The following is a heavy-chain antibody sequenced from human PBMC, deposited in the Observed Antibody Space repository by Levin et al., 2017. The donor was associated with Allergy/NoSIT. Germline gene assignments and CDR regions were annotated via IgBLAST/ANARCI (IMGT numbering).Heavy chain of an antibody. V-gene: IGHV3-21*01. CDR1: GFTFSSYS. D-gene: IGHD6-13*01. CDR2: ISSGSIYI. Sequence: NPGESLKISCAASGFTFSSYSMNWVRQAPGKGLEWVSSISSGSIYIYYADSVKGRFTISRDNAKNSLYLQMNSLRAEDTAVYYCARITDLGLAAAGLGDAFDIWGQGTMVTISS. J-gene: IGHJ3*02. CDR3: ARITDLGLAAAGLGDAFDI.